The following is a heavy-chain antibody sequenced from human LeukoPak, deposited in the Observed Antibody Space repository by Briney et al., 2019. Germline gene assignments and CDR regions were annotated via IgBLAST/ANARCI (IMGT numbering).Heavy chain of an antibody. Sequence: PGGSLRLSCAASGFTFSSYWMHWVRQAPGKGLVWVSRINSDGSNTNYADSVKGRFTISRDNAKNTLYLQMNSLRVEDTAVYYCARGGGHSGTLPFDYWGQGTLVTVSS. J-gene: IGHJ4*02. V-gene: IGHV3-74*01. CDR1: GFTFSSYW. CDR2: INSDGSNT. CDR3: ARGGGHSGTLPFDY. D-gene: IGHD1-26*01.